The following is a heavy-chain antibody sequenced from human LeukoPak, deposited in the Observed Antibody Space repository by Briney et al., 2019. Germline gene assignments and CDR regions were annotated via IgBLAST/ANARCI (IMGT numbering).Heavy chain of an antibody. D-gene: IGHD6-13*01. CDR1: GGSISSYC. CDR3: ARDRGWYAFDI. V-gene: IGHV4-59*01. J-gene: IGHJ3*02. Sequence: SETLSLTCTVSGGSISSYCWSWIRQPPGKGLEWIGYIYYSGSTNYNPSLKSRVTISVDTSENQFSLKLSSVTAADTAVYYCARDRGWYAFDIWGQGTMVTVSS. CDR2: IYYSGST.